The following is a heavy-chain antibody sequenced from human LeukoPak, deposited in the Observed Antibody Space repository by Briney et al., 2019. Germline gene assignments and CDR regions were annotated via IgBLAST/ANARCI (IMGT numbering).Heavy chain of an antibody. J-gene: IGHJ4*02. Sequence: SDTLSLTCAVYGGSFSGYYWSWIRQPPGKGLEWIGEINHSGSTNYNPSLKSRVTISVDTSKNQFSLKLSSVTAADTAVYYCARKLIPEQLVLNFWGQGTLVTVSS. CDR2: INHSGST. CDR1: GGSFSGYY. V-gene: IGHV4-34*01. D-gene: IGHD6-13*01. CDR3: ARKLIPEQLVLNF.